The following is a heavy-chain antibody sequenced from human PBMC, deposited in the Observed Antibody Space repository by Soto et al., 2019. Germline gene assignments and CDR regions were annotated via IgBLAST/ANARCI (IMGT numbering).Heavy chain of an antibody. CDR1: GFTFSSYG. J-gene: IGHJ6*02. V-gene: IGHV3-33*01. D-gene: IGHD6-19*01. CDR2: IWYDGSNK. Sequence: QVQLVESGGGVVQPGRSLRLSCAASGFTFSSYGIHWVRQAPGWGLEWVAVIWYDGSNKYYADSVKGRFTISRDNSKNTLYLQMNSLRVEDTAVYYCARGPVGMAVASHDYYGMDVWGQGTTVTVSS. CDR3: ARGPVGMAVASHDYYGMDV.